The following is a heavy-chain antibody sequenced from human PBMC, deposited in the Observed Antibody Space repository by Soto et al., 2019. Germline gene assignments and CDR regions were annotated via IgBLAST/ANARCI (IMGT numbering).Heavy chain of an antibody. D-gene: IGHD2-15*01. V-gene: IGHV3-15*07. Sequence: EVQLVESGGGFIYPGGSLRLSCAASGLTISNAWMNWVRQAPGKGLEWVGRIKTNTEGGTTDYAAAVKGRFTVSRDDSKNTLYLKMNSLKTEDTDVYYCTTGSVEGVWGQGTTVTVSS. CDR2: IKTNTEGGTT. CDR1: GLTISNAW. CDR3: TTGSVEGV. J-gene: IGHJ6*02.